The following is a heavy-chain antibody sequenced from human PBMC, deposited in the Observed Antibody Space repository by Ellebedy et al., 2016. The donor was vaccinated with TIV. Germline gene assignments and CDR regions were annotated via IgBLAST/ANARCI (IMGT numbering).Heavy chain of an antibody. CDR2: VSYSGKT. D-gene: IGHD5-24*01. CDR3: ARTMRGMATALTF. V-gene: IGHV4-59*08. CDR1: GGSMNTFY. Sequence: SETLSLTCIVSGGSMNTFYWNWIRQSPEKGLEWIGYVSYSGKTSYNPSLRGRVTISLDTPKNQFSLKVTSVAGSDTAVYYCARTMRGMATALTFWGQGLLVTVSS. J-gene: IGHJ4*02.